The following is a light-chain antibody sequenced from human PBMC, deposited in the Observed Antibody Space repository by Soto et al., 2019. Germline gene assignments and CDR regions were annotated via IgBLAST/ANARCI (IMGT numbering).Light chain of an antibody. CDR2: DAS. CDR1: QSISSW. Sequence: DIQMTQSPSTLSASVGDVVTITCRASQSISSWLASYQQKPGKAPKLLIYDASSLESGVPSRFSGSGSGTAFTLTISSLQPDDFATYYCQQYNSYPWKFGQGTKVDIK. V-gene: IGKV1-5*01. J-gene: IGKJ1*01. CDR3: QQYNSYPWK.